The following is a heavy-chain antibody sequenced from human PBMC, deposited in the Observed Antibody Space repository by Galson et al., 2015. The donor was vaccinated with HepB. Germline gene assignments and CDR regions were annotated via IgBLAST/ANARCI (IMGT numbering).Heavy chain of an antibody. J-gene: IGHJ5*02. D-gene: IGHD6-6*01. CDR3: ARDLKGTAEYSSSLWWFDP. CDR1: GYTFTGYY. V-gene: IGHV1-2*02. Sequence: SVKVSCKASGYTFTGYYMHWVRQAPGQGLEWMGWINPNSGGTNYAQKFQGRVTMTRDTSISTAYMELSRLRSDDTAVYYCARDLKGTAEYSSSLWWFDPWGQGTLVTVSS. CDR2: INPNSGGT.